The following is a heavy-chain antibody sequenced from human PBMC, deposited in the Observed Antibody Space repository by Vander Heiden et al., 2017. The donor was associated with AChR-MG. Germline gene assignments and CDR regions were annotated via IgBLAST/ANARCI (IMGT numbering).Heavy chain of an antibody. J-gene: IGHJ4*02. CDR2: FDPEDGET. V-gene: IGHV1-24*01. CDR3: ATGGAVAGTGDFDY. D-gene: IGHD6-19*01. Sequence: QVQLVQSGAEGKKPGASVKVYCKVSGYNLTELSMHWVRQAPGKGLEWMGGFDPEDGETIYAQKFQGRVTMTEDTSTDTAYMELSSLRSEDTAVYYCATGGAVAGTGDFDYWGQGTLVTVSS. CDR1: GYNLTELS.